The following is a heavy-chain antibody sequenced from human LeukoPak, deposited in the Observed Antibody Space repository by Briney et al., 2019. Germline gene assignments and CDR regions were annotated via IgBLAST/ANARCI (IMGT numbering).Heavy chain of an antibody. CDR2: IYTSGST. V-gene: IGHV4-4*07. CDR1: GGSISSYY. J-gene: IGHJ5*02. D-gene: IGHD7-27*01. CDR3: SRSGSPRSYNWFEP. Sequence: SETLSLTCTVSGGSISSYYWSWIWQPAGKGLEWIGRIYTSGSTNYNPSLKSRVTMSVDTAKNQFSLKLSALTAPATALYSFSRSGSPRSYNWFEPWGQGTLVTVSS.